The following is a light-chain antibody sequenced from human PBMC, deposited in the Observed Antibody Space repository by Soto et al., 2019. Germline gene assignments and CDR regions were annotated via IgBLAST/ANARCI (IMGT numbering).Light chain of an antibody. V-gene: IGLV2-14*01. CDR1: SSDVGGYNY. CDR3: SSYTSSSTLV. Sequence: QSALTQPASVSGSPGQSITISCTGTSSDVGGYNYVSWYQQHPGKAPKLIISDVSNRPSGVSYRFSGSKSGNTASLTISGLQAEDEADYYCSSYTSSSTLVFVGGTKLTVL. J-gene: IGLJ2*01. CDR2: DVS.